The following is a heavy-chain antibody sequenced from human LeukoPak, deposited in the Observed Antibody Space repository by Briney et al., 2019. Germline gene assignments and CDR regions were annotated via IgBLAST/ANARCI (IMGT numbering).Heavy chain of an antibody. CDR1: GDSVSSNSAA. D-gene: IGHD3-22*01. Sequence: SQTLSLTCAISGDSVSSNSAAWNWIRQSPSRGLEWLGRTYYRSKWYNDYAVSVKSRITINPDTSKNQFSLKLSSVTAADTAVYYCARDDTTYYYDSSGFFDYWGQGTLVTVSS. J-gene: IGHJ4*02. CDR3: ARDDTTYYYDSSGFFDY. CDR2: TYYRSKWYN. V-gene: IGHV6-1*01.